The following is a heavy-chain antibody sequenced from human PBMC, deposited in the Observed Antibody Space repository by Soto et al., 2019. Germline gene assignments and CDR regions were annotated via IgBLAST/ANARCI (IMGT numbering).Heavy chain of an antibody. D-gene: IGHD2-15*01. CDR1: GGTFSSYT. Sequence: ASVKVSCKASGGTFSSYTISWVRQAPGQGLEWMGRIIPILGIANYAQKFQGRVTMTGYNSISTAYMELSSLRSEDTAVYYCACDVVVAATLYYYYYYMDVWGKGTTVTVSS. V-gene: IGHV1-69*02. CDR3: ACDVVVAATLYYYYYYMDV. CDR2: IIPILGIA. J-gene: IGHJ6*03.